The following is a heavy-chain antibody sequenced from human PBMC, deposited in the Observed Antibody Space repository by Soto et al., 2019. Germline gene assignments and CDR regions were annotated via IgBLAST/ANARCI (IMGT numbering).Heavy chain of an antibody. V-gene: IGHV1-69*01. CDR1: GGTFSSYA. CDR2: IIPIFGTA. D-gene: IGHD5-18*01. J-gene: IGHJ6*02. CDR3: AKKWARGTSYGIYYYGMDV. Sequence: QVQLVQSGAEVKKPGSSVKVSCKASGGTFSSYAISWVRQAPGQGLEWMGGIIPIFGTANYAQKFQGRVTITADESTSTAYMELGSLRAEDTAVYYCAKKWARGTSYGIYYYGMDVWGQGTTVTVSS.